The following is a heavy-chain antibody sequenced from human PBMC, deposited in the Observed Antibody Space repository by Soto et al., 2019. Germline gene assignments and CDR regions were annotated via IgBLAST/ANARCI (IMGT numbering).Heavy chain of an antibody. CDR1: GGSFSGYY. Sequence: SETLSLTCAVYGGSFSGYYWSWIRQPPGKGLEWIGEINHSGSTNYNPSLKSRVTISVDTSKNQFSLKLSSVTAADTAAYYCARSGYCSGGSCPQSYYYYYYGMDVWGQGTTVTVS. V-gene: IGHV4-34*01. CDR2: INHSGST. CDR3: ARSGYCSGGSCPQSYYYYYYGMDV. J-gene: IGHJ6*02. D-gene: IGHD2-15*01.